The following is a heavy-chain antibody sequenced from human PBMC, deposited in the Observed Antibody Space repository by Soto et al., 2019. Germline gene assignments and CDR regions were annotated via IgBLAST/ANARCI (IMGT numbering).Heavy chain of an antibody. V-gene: IGHV4-61*01. CDR1: GASVTGSSDY. Sequence: QVQLQESGPGLVRPSETLSLTCTVSGASVTGSSDYWTWIRQPPGQALEWIGNFYYSGKTTHYNPSLKSRVTISLDTSNKQLYLTLTSVTAADTAVYYCARDGLAGNVTYYYSMDVWGQGTAVTVTS. CDR2: FYYSGKTT. J-gene: IGHJ6*02. CDR3: ARDGLAGNVTYYYSMDV. D-gene: IGHD1-1*01.